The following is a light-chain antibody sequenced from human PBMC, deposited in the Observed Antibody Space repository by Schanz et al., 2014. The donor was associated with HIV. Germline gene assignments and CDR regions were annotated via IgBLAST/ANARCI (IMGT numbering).Light chain of an antibody. V-gene: IGLV1-47*01. CDR2: RNN. CDR1: SSNIGSNY. CDR3: QSYDKSLSVVV. Sequence: QSVLTQPPSASGTPGQTVTISCSGSSSNIGSNYVYWYQQLPGTAPKLLIYRNNQRPSGVPDRFSGSTSGTSAYLAITGLQADDEADYYCQSYDKSLSVVVFGGGTKLTVL. J-gene: IGLJ2*01.